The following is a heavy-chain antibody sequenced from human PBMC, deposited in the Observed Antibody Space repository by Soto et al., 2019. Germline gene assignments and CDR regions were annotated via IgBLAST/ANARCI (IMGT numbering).Heavy chain of an antibody. J-gene: IGHJ6*02. V-gene: IGHV1-8*01. CDR2: MNAKSGDT. D-gene: IGHD3-16*01. Sequence: ASVKVSCKASGYTFSDFDINWLRQASGQGPEWMWLMNAKSGDTFFPQRFQGKFNMTWDTCLSTDYMAVGSLTSDDTAIYYCARGNPFNYAGFDVWGQGTTVNVSS. CDR1: GYTFSDFD. CDR3: ARGNPFNYAGFDV.